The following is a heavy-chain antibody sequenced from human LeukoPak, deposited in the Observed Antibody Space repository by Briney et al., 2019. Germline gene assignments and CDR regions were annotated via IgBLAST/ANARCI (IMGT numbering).Heavy chain of an antibody. V-gene: IGHV4-59*01. CDR3: ARAKDDYNPYYFDY. CDR1: GGSSSRYS. D-gene: IGHD4-11*01. Sequence: SETLSLTCTVSGGSSSRYSWSWIRQPPGKGRECLDYIFYSGSTNYNPSLKSRVTISVDTSKDQFSLRLSSVTAADTAVYYCARAKDDYNPYYFDYWGQGTLVTVSS. J-gene: IGHJ4*02. CDR2: IFYSGST.